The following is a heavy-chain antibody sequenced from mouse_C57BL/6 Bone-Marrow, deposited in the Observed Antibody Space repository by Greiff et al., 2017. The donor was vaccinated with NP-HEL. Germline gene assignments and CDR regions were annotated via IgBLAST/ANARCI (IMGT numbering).Heavy chain of an antibody. CDR2: ISYSGST. J-gene: IGHJ2*01. CDR1: GYSITSDY. D-gene: IGHD2-14*01. Sequence: EVKLVESGPGLAKPSQSLSLPCSVPGYSITSDYWNWIRKFPGNKLEYMGYISYSGSTYYNPSLKSRISITRDTSKNQYSLQLNSVTTEDTATDYCARSTMGTTRDYYFDYWRQGTTLTVSS. V-gene: IGHV3-8*01. CDR3: ARSTMGTTRDYYFDY.